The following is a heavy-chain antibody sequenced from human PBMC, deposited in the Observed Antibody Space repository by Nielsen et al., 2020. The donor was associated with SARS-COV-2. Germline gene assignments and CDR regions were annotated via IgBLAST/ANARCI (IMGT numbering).Heavy chain of an antibody. CDR2: ISSSSYI. Sequence: WIRQPPGKGLEWVSSISSSSYIYYADSVKGRFTISRDNAKNSLYLQMNSLRAEDTAVYYCARAGRGYSGYDYYCYYYMDVWGKGTTVTVSS. V-gene: IGHV3-69-1*01. D-gene: IGHD5-12*01. CDR3: ARAGRGYSGYDYYCYYYMDV. J-gene: IGHJ6*03.